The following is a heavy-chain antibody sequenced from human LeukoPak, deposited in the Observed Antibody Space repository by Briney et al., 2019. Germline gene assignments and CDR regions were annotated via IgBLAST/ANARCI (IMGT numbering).Heavy chain of an antibody. CDR2: IYYSGST. CDR3: ATVEMATTHAFDI. V-gene: IGHV4-39*01. CDR1: GGSIRSSSYY. J-gene: IGHJ3*02. D-gene: IGHD5-24*01. Sequence: SETLSLTCTVSGGSIRSSSYYWGWIRQPPGKGLEWIGSIYYSGSTYYNPSLKSRVTISVDTSKNQFSLKLSSVTAADTAVYYCATVEMATTHAFDIWGQGTMVTVSS.